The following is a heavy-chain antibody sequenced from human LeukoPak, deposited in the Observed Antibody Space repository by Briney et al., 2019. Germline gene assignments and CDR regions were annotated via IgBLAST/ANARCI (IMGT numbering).Heavy chain of an antibody. V-gene: IGHV4-34*01. D-gene: IGHD6-13*01. CDR3: ASPGYSSSWYRPYYYYGMDV. CDR2: INHSGST. CDR1: GGSFSGYY. Sequence: SETLSLTCAVYGGSFSGYYWSWIRQPPGKGLEWIGEINHSGSTNYNPSLKSRVTISVDTSKNQFSLKLSSVTAADTAVYYCASPGYSSSWYRPYYYYGMDVWGKGTTVTVSS. J-gene: IGHJ6*04.